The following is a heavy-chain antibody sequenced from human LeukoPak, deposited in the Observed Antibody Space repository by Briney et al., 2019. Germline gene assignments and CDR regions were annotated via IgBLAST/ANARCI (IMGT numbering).Heavy chain of an antibody. D-gene: IGHD3-10*01. CDR3: ARDYYTSGSPNDF. CDR2: INSDGSST. Sequence: GGSLRLSCAASGFTFSTYWMHWVRQAPGKGLAWVSRINSDGSSTNYADSVRGRFTISRDNAKNTLYLQMNSLRADDTADYYCARDYYTSGSPNDFWGQGTLVTVSS. CDR1: GFTFSTYW. J-gene: IGHJ4*02. V-gene: IGHV3-74*01.